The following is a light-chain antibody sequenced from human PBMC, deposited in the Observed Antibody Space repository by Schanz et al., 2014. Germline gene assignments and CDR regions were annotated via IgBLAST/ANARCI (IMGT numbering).Light chain of an antibody. J-gene: IGKJ4*01. CDR2: DAS. V-gene: IGKV3-11*01. CDR3: QQRSNWPPGLT. Sequence: IVLTQSPGTLSLSPGERATLSCRASQSVSSYLAWYQQKPGQAPRLLIYDASNRATGIPAMFSGSGSGTDFTLTISSLEPEDFAVYYCQQRSNWPPGLTFGGGTKVETK. CDR1: QSVSSY.